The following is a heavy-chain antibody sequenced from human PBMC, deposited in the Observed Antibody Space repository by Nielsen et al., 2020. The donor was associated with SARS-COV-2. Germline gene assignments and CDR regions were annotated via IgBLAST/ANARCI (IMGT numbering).Heavy chain of an antibody. Sequence: GGSLRLSCAASGFTFSDYWMSRVRQAPGKGLEWVANIHQDGGETRYADSVKGRFTISRDNAKNSLYLQMNSLRAEDTAMYYCARNFYGSGSYPFDPWGQGTLVTVSS. V-gene: IGHV3-7*03. J-gene: IGHJ5*02. CDR2: IHQDGGET. CDR1: GFTFSDYW. CDR3: ARNFYGSGSYPFDP. D-gene: IGHD3-10*01.